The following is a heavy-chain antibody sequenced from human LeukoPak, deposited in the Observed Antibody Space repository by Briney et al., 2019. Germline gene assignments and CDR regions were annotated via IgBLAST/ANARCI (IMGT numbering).Heavy chain of an antibody. J-gene: IGHJ4*02. D-gene: IGHD6-13*01. V-gene: IGHV4-39*01. Sequence: SETLSLTCTVSGGSISSSSYYWGWIRQPPGKGLEWIGSIYYSGSTYYNPSLKSRVTISVDTSKNQFSLKLSSVTAADTAVYYCARGSSSWRQQPFDYWGQGTLVTVSS. CDR1: GGSISSSSYY. CDR3: ARGSSSWRQQPFDY. CDR2: IYYSGST.